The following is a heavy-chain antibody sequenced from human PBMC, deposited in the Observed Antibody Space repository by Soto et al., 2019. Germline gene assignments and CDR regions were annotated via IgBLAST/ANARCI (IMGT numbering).Heavy chain of an antibody. CDR2: IDPSGGVT. CDR1: GYTFTKFH. Sequence: ASVKVSCKASGYTFTKFHIHWVRQAPGQGLEWMGMIDPSGGVTRDAQRFQGRITMTKDTSTSSVYMELRGLRSEDTAVYYCASPGVYVYHYYYGLDVWGQGTTVTVSS. CDR3: ASPGVYVYHYYYGLDV. J-gene: IGHJ6*02. V-gene: IGHV1-46*01. D-gene: IGHD3-16*01.